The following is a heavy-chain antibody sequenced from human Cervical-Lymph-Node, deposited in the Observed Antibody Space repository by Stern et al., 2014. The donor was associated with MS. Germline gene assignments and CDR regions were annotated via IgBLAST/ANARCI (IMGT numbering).Heavy chain of an antibody. D-gene: IGHD6-13*01. V-gene: IGHV2-26*01. CDR2: ILSNDEK. CDR3: ARMMQHLAGDAFDI. Sequence: QITLKESGPVLVQPTETLTLTCTVSGFSLSHVRMGVSWIRQPPGKALEWLAHILSNDEKSYTTSLKGRLTISKDISKSQVILTMTHMDPADTATYYCARMMQHLAGDAFDIWGQGTMVSVSS. CDR1: GFSLSHVRMG. J-gene: IGHJ3*02.